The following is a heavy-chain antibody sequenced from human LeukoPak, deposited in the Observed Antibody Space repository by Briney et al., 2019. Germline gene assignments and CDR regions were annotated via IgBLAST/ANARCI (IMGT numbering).Heavy chain of an antibody. CDR3: ARRDIGGGYSYGGFDY. CDR1: GYTFTSYW. V-gene: IGHV5-51*01. J-gene: IGHJ4*02. Sequence: GESLKISCKGSGYTFTSYWIGWVRQMPGKGLEWMGIIYPGDSDTRYSPSFQGQVTISADKSISTAYLQWSSLKASDTATYYCARRDIGGGYSYGGFDYWGQGTLVTVSS. D-gene: IGHD5-18*01. CDR2: IYPGDSDT.